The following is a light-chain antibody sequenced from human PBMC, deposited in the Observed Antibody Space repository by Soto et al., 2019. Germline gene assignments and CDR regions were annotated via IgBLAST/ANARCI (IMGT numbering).Light chain of an antibody. CDR2: SNN. CDR1: SSNIGSNT. CDR3: AAWDDSRNGWV. V-gene: IGLV1-44*01. J-gene: IGLJ3*02. Sequence: QSVLTQPPSASGTPGQRVTISCSGSSSNIGSNTVHWFQQLPGTAPKLLMYSNNQRPSGVPDRFSGSKSGTSASLAISGLQSEDEADYYCAAWDDSRNGWVFGGGTKLTVL.